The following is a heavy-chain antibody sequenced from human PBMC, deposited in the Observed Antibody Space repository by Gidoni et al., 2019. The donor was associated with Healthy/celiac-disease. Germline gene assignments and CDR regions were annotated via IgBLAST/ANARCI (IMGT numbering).Heavy chain of an antibody. Sequence: QVQLVQSGAEVKKPGASVKVSCKASGYTFTSSYMHLVRQAPGQGLEWMGIINPSGGSTSYEQKFQGRVTRTRDTSTSTVYMELSSLRSEDTAVYYCARDPASYYYDSSGYYYPHGGRYGMDVWGQGTTVTVSS. CDR1: GYTFTSSY. D-gene: IGHD3-22*01. J-gene: IGHJ6*02. CDR3: ARDPASYYYDSSGYYYPHGGRYGMDV. V-gene: IGHV1-46*01. CDR2: INPSGGST.